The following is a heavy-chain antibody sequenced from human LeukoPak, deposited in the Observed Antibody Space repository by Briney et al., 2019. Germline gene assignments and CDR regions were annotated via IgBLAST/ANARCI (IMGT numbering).Heavy chain of an antibody. V-gene: IGHV1-69*06. CDR2: VIPIFGTA. D-gene: IGHD6-19*01. Sequence: SVKVSCKASGGTFSSYAISWVRQAPGQGLEWMGGVIPIFGTANYAQKFQGRVTITADKSTSTAYMELSSLRSEDTAVYYCATEVESYSSGWDDAFDIWGQGTIVTVSS. J-gene: IGHJ3*02. CDR1: GGTFSSYA. CDR3: ATEVESYSSGWDDAFDI.